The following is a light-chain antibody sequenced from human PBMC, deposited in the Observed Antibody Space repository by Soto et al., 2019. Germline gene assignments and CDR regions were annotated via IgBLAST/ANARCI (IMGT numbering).Light chain of an antibody. J-gene: IGLJ1*01. V-gene: IGLV2-8*01. CDR3: NSYAGSNVYV. CDR2: EVS. CDR1: SSDVGGYNY. Sequence: LTQPPSASGSPGQSVTISCTGTSSDVGGYNYVSWYQQHPGKAPKLMIYEVSKRPSGVPDRFSGSKSGNTASLTVSGLQAEDEADYYCNSYAGSNVYVFGTGTKVTVL.